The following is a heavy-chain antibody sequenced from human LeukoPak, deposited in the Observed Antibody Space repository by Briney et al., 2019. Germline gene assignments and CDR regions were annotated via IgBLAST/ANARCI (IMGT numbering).Heavy chain of an antibody. CDR3: ASPDLGDYSNSPQGYGMDV. J-gene: IGHJ6*02. CDR2: IIPILGIA. V-gene: IGHV1-69*02. Sequence: SVKVSCKASGGTFSSYTISWVRQAPGQGLEWMGRIIPILGIANYAQKFQGRVTITADKSTSTAYMELSSLRSEDTTVYYCASPDLGDYSNSPQGYGMDVWGQGTTVTVSS. D-gene: IGHD4-11*01. CDR1: GGTFSSYT.